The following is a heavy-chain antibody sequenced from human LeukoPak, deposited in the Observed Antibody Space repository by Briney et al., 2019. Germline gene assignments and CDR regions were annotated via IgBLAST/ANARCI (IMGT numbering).Heavy chain of an antibody. Sequence: GVSLRLSCAASGFTFSTYWMTWVRQAAGKGREWVANIREDGTEQVYLDSVKGRFTVSRDNAENSLDLQMNRLRTEDTAVYFCARDPYNQNYGAFDIWGQGTMVTVSS. D-gene: IGHD1-14*01. V-gene: IGHV3-7*01. CDR2: IREDGTEQ. CDR1: GFTFSTYW. CDR3: ARDPYNQNYGAFDI. J-gene: IGHJ3*02.